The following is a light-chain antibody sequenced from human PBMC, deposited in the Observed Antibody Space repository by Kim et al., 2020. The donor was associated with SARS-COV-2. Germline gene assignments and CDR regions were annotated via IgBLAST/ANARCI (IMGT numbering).Light chain of an antibody. J-gene: IGLJ3*02. Sequence: PGGRERIPWGGHRMGDRNGHGYQQRPGQAPVMVISDDGDRPSGSPERFSGSNSGNTATLTINRVEAVDEADYYCQVWDGSSDHWVFGGGTKLTVL. CDR1: RMGDRN. CDR3: QVWDGSSDHWV. CDR2: DDG. V-gene: IGLV3-21*02.